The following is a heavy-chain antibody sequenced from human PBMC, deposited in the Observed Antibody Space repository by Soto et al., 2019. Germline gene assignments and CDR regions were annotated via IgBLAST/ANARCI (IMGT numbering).Heavy chain of an antibody. J-gene: IGHJ3*02. V-gene: IGHV3-66*01. D-gene: IGHD3-3*01. CDR3: ARVHTDFWSGDDAFDI. CDR1: GFTVSSSY. CDR2: IYSGGST. Sequence: EMQLVESGGGLVQPGGSLRLSCAASGFTVSSSYMSWVRQAPGKGLEWVSVIYSGGSTQYADSVNGRFTISRDNSKNTLYLQMNRLRAADTAVYYCARVHTDFWSGDDAFDIWGQGTMVTVSS.